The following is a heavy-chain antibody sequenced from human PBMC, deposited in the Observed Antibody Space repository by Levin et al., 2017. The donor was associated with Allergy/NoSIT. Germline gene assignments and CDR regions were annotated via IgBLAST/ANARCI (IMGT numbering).Heavy chain of an antibody. CDR3: ARRRDGYIRRNRYFDL. V-gene: IGHV4-34*01. CDR1: GGSFSGYY. J-gene: IGHJ2*01. Sequence: PSQTLSLTCAVYGGSFSGYYWSWIRQPPGKGLEWIGEINHSGSTNYNPSLKSRVTISVDTSKNQFSLKLSSVTAADTAVYYCARRRDGYIRRNRYFDLWGRGTLVTVSS. CDR2: INHSGST. D-gene: IGHD5-24*01.